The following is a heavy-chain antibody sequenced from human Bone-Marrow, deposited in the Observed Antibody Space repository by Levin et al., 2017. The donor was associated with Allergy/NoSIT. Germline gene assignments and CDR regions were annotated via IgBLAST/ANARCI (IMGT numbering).Heavy chain of an antibody. CDR2: FDDSGTS. Sequence: SETLSLTCTVSDVSIKTYYWSWIWQSPGKGLEWIGYFDDSGTSDYNPSLKSRATISIDTSNNRFSLKVTSVTAADTAVYYCAKSRFSSSWYGAGMDVWGQGATVIVSS. CDR1: DVSIKTYY. V-gene: IGHV4-59*01. D-gene: IGHD6-13*01. CDR3: AKSRFSSSWYGAGMDV. J-gene: IGHJ6*02.